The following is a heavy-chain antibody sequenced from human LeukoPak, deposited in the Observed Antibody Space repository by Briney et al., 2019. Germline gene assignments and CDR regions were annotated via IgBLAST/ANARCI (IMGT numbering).Heavy chain of an antibody. V-gene: IGHV3-23*01. D-gene: IGHD3-10*01. CDR3: ARGGYGSANWFDP. Sequence: GGSLRLSCTASGFTFSSYSMNWVRQAPGKGLEWVSAISGSGGSTYYADSVKGRFTISRDNSKNTLYLQMNSLRAEDTAVYYCARGGYGSANWFDPWGQGTLVTVSS. CDR2: ISGSGGST. CDR1: GFTFSSYS. J-gene: IGHJ5*02.